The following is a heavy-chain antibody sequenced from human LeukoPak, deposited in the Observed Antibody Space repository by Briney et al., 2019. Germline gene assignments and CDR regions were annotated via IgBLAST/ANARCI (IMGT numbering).Heavy chain of an antibody. CDR1: GGSISSSSSY. CDR2: IYYSGST. Sequence: PSETLSLTCTVSGGSISSSSSYWGWIRQPPRKGLEWIGSIYYSGSTYYNPSLKSRVTIPVDTSKNQFSLKLSSVTAADTAVYYCATLSYYSDSSGYPFDIWGQGTMVTVSS. J-gene: IGHJ3*02. D-gene: IGHD3-22*01. V-gene: IGHV4-39*01. CDR3: ATLSYYSDSSGYPFDI.